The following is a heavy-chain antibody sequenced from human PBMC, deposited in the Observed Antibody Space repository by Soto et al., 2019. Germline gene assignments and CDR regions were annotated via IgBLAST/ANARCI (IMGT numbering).Heavy chain of an antibody. CDR2: ISLYHHST. CDR1: GYPFTDYF. J-gene: IGHJ1*01. D-gene: IGHD2-21*02. V-gene: IGHV1-46*01. CDR3: ARELYSCGGDCPYYMAY. Sequence: QAQLVQSGAEVKKPGASVRVSCKTSGYPFTDYFIHWVRQAPGQGLEWMGIISLYHHSTSYAQKFQASPTVTADTSTTTVYMGLSSLTSEDSAVYWCARELYSCGGDCPYYMAYGGQGTLVTVSS.